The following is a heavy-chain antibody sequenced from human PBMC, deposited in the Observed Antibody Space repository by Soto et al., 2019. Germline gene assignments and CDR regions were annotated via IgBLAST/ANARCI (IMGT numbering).Heavy chain of an antibody. CDR2: IDQGGLET. Sequence: EVQLVQSGGGLVQPGGSLRLSCEASGFTFSHYWMSWVRQAPGKGLEWVAFIDQGGLETHYADSVKGRLTLSRDNAKNTVLLEMRSLRAEDTAMYYCARTILIRDLDNWGQGTPVTVSS. J-gene: IGHJ4*02. CDR1: GFTFSHYW. D-gene: IGHD2-8*01. V-gene: IGHV3-7*03. CDR3: ARTILIRDLDN.